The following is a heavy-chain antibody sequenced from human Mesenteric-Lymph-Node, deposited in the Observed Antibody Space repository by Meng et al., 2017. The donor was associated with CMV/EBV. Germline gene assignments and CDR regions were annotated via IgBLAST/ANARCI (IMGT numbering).Heavy chain of an antibody. D-gene: IGHD3-22*01. CDR1: GFTFDDYA. J-gene: IGHJ6*02. CDR3: AKGYYYDSSGYYYVPRYGMDV. Sequence: LSLTGAASGFTFDDYAMHWVRQAPGKGLEWVSGISWNSGSIGYVDSVKGRFTISRDNAKNSLYLQMNSLRAEDTALYYCAKGYYYDSSGYYYVPRYGMDVWGQGTTVTVSS. V-gene: IGHV3-9*01. CDR2: ISWNSGSI.